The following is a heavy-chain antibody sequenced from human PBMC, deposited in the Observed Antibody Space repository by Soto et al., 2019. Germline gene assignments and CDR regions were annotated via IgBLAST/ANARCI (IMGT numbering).Heavy chain of an antibody. V-gene: IGHV3-15*07. D-gene: IGHD5-18*01. CDR2: IKSKTDGGTT. CDR3: TTERIQLWLLYGMDV. J-gene: IGHJ6*02. Sequence: GGSLRLSCAASGVTFIDAWMNWVRQAPGKGLEWVGRIKSKTDGGTTDYAAPVKGRFTISRDDSKNTLYLQMNSLKTEDTAVYYCTTERIQLWLLYGMDVWGQGTTVTVSS. CDR1: GVTFIDAW.